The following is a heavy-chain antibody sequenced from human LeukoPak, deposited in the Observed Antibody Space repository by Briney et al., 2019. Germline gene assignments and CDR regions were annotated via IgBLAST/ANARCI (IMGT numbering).Heavy chain of an antibody. J-gene: IGHJ6*03. V-gene: IGHV4-34*01. D-gene: IGHD3-3*01. CDR1: GGSFSGYY. Sequence: SKTLSLTCAVYGGSFSGYYWSWIRQPPGKELEWIGEINHSGSTNYNPSLKSRVTISVDTSKNQFSLKLSSVTAADTAMYYCARVCRITIFGVVPPGRYYYYYYMDVWGKGTTVTVSS. CDR2: INHSGST. CDR3: ARVCRITIFGVVPPGRYYYYYYMDV.